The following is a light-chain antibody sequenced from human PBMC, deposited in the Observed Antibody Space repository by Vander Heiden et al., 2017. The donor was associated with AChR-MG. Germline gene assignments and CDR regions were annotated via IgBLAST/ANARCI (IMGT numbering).Light chain of an antibody. V-gene: IGLV3-9*01. Sequence: SYELTQPLSVSVALGQTARITCGGNNIGSKNVHWYQQKPGQAPVLVIYRDSNRPSGIPERFSGSNSGNTATLTISRAQAGDEADYYCQVWDSSTPNWVLGGGTKLTVL. CDR1: NIGSKN. CDR2: RDS. CDR3: QVWDSSTPNWV. J-gene: IGLJ3*02.